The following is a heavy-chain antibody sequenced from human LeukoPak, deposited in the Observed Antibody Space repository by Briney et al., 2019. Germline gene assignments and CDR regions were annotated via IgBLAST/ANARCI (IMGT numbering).Heavy chain of an antibody. D-gene: IGHD6-13*01. Sequence: ASVKVSCKASGYSFISYGINWVRQAPGQGLEWMGWISAYNGDTNYAQKVQGRVTMTTDTSTSSAYMELRSLRSDDTAVYYCARSADSSKYYYMDVWGKGTTVTVSS. V-gene: IGHV1-18*01. J-gene: IGHJ6*03. CDR2: ISAYNGDT. CDR3: ARSADSSKYYYMDV. CDR1: GYSFISYG.